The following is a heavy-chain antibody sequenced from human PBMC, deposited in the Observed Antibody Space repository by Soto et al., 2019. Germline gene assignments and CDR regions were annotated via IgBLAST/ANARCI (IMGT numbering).Heavy chain of an antibody. CDR3: ARTIFGVVIYYYYYGMDV. CDR2: ISAYNGNT. CDR1: GYTFTSYG. Sequence: GASVKVSCKASGYTFTSYGISWVRQAPGQVLEWMGWISAYNGNTNYAQKLQGRVTMTTDTSTSTAYMELRSLRSDDTAVYYCARTIFGVVIYYYYYGMDVWGQGTTVTVSS. V-gene: IGHV1-18*01. J-gene: IGHJ6*02. D-gene: IGHD3-3*01.